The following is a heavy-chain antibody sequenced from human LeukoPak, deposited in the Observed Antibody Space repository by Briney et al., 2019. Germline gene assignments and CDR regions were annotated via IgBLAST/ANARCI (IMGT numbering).Heavy chain of an antibody. D-gene: IGHD6-13*01. CDR1: GGSISSYY. V-gene: IGHV4-59*01. J-gene: IGHJ4*02. Sequence: SETLSLTCTVSGGSISSYYWSWLRQPPGKGLEWIGYIYYSGSTNYNPSLKSRVTISVDTSKNQFSLKLSSVTAADTAVYYCARVGGSSWDNFDYWGQGTLVTVSS. CDR2: IYYSGST. CDR3: ARVGGSSWDNFDY.